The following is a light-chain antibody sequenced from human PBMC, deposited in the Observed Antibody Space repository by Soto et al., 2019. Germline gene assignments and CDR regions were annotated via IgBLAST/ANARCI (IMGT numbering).Light chain of an antibody. Sequence: EIVLTQSPATLSLSPGERATLSCRASQSVSRYLAWYQQKPGQAPRLLIYDASNRATGTPARFSGSGSATDFTLTISSLEPEDFAGYYCQQRSDWPLTFGGGTRVEIK. J-gene: IGKJ4*01. CDR1: QSVSRY. CDR2: DAS. V-gene: IGKV3-11*01. CDR3: QQRSDWPLT.